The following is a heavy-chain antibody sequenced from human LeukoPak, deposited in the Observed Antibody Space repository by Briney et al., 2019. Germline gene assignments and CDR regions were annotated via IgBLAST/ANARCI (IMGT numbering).Heavy chain of an antibody. Sequence: GGSLRLSCATSGFALSSYWMHWVRQVPGKGLEWLSRINNDGVSTSYADSVKGRFIISRDNAKNSVYLQMSSLRADDTAIYYCARDHSENYLEYWGQGTLVTVSS. V-gene: IGHV3-74*01. CDR3: ARDHSENYLEY. J-gene: IGHJ4*02. D-gene: IGHD6-13*01. CDR2: INNDGVST. CDR1: GFALSSYW.